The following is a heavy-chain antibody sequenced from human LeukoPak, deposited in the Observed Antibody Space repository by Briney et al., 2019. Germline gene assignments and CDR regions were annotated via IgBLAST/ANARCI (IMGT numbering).Heavy chain of an antibody. CDR3: ATSPPCSGGSCFSNWFDP. CDR1: GGTFSSYA. Sequence: SVKVSCKASGGTFSSYAISWVRQAPGQGLEWMGRIIPIFGTANYAQKFQGRVTITTDESTSTAYMELSSLRSADTAVYYCATSPPCSGGSCFSNWFDPWGQGTLVTVSS. J-gene: IGHJ5*02. CDR2: IIPIFGTA. D-gene: IGHD2-15*01. V-gene: IGHV1-69*05.